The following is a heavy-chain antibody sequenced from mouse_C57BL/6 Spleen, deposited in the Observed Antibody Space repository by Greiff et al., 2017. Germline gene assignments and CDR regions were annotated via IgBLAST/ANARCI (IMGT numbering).Heavy chain of an antibody. V-gene: IGHV1-19*01. Sequence: EVQLQQSGPVLVKPGASVKMSCKASGYTFTDYYMNWVKQSHGKSLEWIGVINPYNGGTSYNQKFKGKATLTVDKSSSTAYMELNSLTSEDSAVYYCAREKDWDEMDYWGQGTSVTVSS. CDR3: AREKDWDEMDY. CDR1: GYTFTDYY. D-gene: IGHD4-1*01. J-gene: IGHJ4*01. CDR2: INPYNGGT.